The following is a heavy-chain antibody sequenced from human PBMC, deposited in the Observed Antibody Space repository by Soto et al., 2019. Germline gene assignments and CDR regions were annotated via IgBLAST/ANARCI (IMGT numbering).Heavy chain of an antibody. CDR1: GYTFTNYW. CDR3: ARSQPIAAAGYYYYYGLDV. Sequence: VESLKISCKGSGYTFTNYWISWVRQMPGKGLEWMGRIDPSDSYTKYSPSFQGHVTMSGDKSITTAYLQWSSLKASDTAIYYCARSQPIAAAGYYYYYGLDVWGQGTTVTVSS. CDR2: IDPSDSYT. D-gene: IGHD6-13*01. J-gene: IGHJ6*02. V-gene: IGHV5-10-1*01.